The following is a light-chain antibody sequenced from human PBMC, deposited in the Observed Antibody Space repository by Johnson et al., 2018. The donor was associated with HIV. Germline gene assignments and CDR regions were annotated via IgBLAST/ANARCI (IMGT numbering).Light chain of an antibody. Sequence: QSVLTQPPSVSAAPGQKVTISCSGINSNFGNYYLSWYQQLPGTAPKLLIYENNERPSGIPDRFSGSKSGTSATLGITALQTGDAADYYCGTWDSCLSAYFFGSGTKVIVL. CDR2: ENN. CDR3: GTWDSCLSAYF. CDR1: NSNFGNYY. V-gene: IGLV1-51*02. J-gene: IGLJ1*01.